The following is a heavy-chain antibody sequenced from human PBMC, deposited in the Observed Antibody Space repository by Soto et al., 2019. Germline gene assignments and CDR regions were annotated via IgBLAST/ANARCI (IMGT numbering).Heavy chain of an antibody. CDR2: IYYSGST. CDR1: GGSISSGGYY. CDR3: ARTPLL. J-gene: IGHJ4*02. V-gene: IGHV4-31*03. D-gene: IGHD1-26*01. Sequence: QVQLQESGPGLVKPSQTLSLTCTVSGGSISSGGYYWSWIRQHPGKGLEWIGYIYYSGSTYYNYYPPXLXSRXTISVDTSKNQFSLKLSSVTAADTAVYYCARTPLLWGQGTLVTVSS.